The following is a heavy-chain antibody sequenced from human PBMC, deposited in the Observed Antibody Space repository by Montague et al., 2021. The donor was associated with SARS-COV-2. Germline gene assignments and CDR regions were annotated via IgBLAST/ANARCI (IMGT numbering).Heavy chain of an antibody. D-gene: IGHD3-10*01. Sequence: SETLSLTCTVSGGSISSSSYYWGWIRQPPGKGLEWIGSIYYSGSTYYNPSLKSRVTISVDTSKNQFSLKLSSVTAADTAVYYCGRLPDLLLWFGEALDYWGQGTLVTVSS. V-gene: IGHV4-39*01. J-gene: IGHJ4*02. CDR2: IYYSGST. CDR3: GRLPDLLLWFGEALDY. CDR1: GGSISSSSYY.